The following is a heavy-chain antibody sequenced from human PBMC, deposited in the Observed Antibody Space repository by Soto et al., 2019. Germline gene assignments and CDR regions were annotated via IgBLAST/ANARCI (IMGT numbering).Heavy chain of an antibody. CDR2: IYSGGST. J-gene: IGHJ4*02. Sequence: GGSLRLSCAASGFTVSSNYMSWVRQAPGRGLEWVSVIYSGGSTYYADSVKGRFTISRDNSKNTLYLQMNSLRAEDTAVYYCARVVDTAMVTLDYWGQGTLVTVSS. D-gene: IGHD5-18*01. CDR3: ARVVDTAMVTLDY. V-gene: IGHV3-53*01. CDR1: GFTVSSNY.